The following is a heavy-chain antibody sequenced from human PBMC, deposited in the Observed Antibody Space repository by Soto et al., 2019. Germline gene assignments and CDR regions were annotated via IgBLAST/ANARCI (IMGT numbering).Heavy chain of an antibody. Sequence: GSLRLSCAASVFTFSSYSMNWVRQAPGKGLEWVSSISSSSSYIYYGDSVKGRFTISRDNAKNSLYLQMNSLRAEDTATYYCARVHYYDSSGFYLWGQGTLVTVSS. CDR2: ISSSSSYI. CDR1: VFTFSSYS. D-gene: IGHD3-22*01. CDR3: ARVHYYDSSGFYL. V-gene: IGHV3-21*01. J-gene: IGHJ4*02.